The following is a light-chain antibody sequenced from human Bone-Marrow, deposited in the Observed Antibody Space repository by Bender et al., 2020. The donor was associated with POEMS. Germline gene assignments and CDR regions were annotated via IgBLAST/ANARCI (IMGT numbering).Light chain of an antibody. CDR1: SYDIGLYDF. V-gene: IGLV2-14*01. CDR2: NVI. CDR3: SSYTSSINHV. Sequence: QSALTQPASVSGSPGQSIAISCTGTSYDIGLYDFVSWYQQHPGKAPKLIIYNVINRPSGISYRFSGSKSGNTASHTISGLQAEDEADYYCSSYTSSINHVFGTGTTVTVL. J-gene: IGLJ1*01.